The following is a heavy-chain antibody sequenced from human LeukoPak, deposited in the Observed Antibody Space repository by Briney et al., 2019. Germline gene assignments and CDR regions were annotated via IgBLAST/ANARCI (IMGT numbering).Heavy chain of an antibody. Sequence: GGSLRLSCAASRFTFSSYKVNWVRQAPGKGLEWVSSISSSSSYIYYADSVKGRFTISRDNARNSLYLQMNSLRAEDTAVYYCARESGSGDFDYWGQGTLVTVSS. V-gene: IGHV3-21*01. D-gene: IGHD6-19*01. CDR2: ISSSSSYI. CDR3: ARESGSGDFDY. J-gene: IGHJ4*02. CDR1: RFTFSSYK.